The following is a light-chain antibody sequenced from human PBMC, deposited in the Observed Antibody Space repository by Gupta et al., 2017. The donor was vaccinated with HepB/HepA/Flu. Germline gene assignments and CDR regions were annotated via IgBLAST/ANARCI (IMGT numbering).Light chain of an antibody. CDR1: QTIGNS. CDR2: RAA. CDR3: HQENNWLWT. J-gene: IGKJ1*01. V-gene: IGKV3-15*01. Sequence: EIVLTQSPATLSMSPGERVILTCRASQTIGNSIAWYQGKPGQAPRLLIYRAATRDTDVPARFSGSGSGTMFTLTISSLQSEDCAIYYCHQENNWLWTFGQGTKVEIK.